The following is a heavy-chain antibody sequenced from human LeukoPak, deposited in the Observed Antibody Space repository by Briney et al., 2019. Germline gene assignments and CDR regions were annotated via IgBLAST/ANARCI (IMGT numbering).Heavy chain of an antibody. Sequence: GGSLKLSCAASRFIFSNYYMSWIRQAPGKGLGWIATIDAHGGTNYYADSAQDRFTISRDNAKNSLFLQMNSLTAEDTAVYCARAGTYGCYKVFDNWGQGTPVTVSS. CDR1: RFIFSNYY. CDR3: ARAGTYGCYKVFDN. J-gene: IGHJ5*02. D-gene: IGHD3-10*01. V-gene: IGHV3-11*01. CDR2: IDAHGGTN.